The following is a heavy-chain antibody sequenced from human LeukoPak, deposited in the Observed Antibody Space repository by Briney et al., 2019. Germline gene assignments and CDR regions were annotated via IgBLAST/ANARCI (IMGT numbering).Heavy chain of an antibody. Sequence: SVRVSCKASGGTFSSYAISWVRQAPGQGLEWMGRIIPILGIANYAQKFQGRVTITADKSTSTAYMQLSSLRSEDTAVYYCARDRCSGGSGYNGVWGQGTTVTVSS. V-gene: IGHV1-69*04. J-gene: IGHJ6*02. CDR1: GGTFSSYA. CDR3: ARDRCSGGSGYNGV. D-gene: IGHD2-15*01. CDR2: IIPILGIA.